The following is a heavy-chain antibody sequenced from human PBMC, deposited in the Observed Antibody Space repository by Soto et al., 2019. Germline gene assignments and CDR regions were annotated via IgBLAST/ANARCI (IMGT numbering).Heavy chain of an antibody. CDR3: ARGIN. V-gene: IGHV1-8*02. Sequence: GASVKVSCKDSGGTFSSYAISWVRQATGQGLEWMGWMIPNSGTTDYAQKFQGRITLTRSTSTSTAYMELTSLRSEDTAVYYCARGINWGQGTMVTVSS. CDR2: MIPNSGTT. J-gene: IGHJ3*01. CDR1: GGTFSSYA.